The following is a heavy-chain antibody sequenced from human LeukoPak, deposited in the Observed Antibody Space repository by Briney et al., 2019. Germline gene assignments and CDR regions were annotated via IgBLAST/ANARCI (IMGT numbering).Heavy chain of an antibody. D-gene: IGHD6-13*01. J-gene: IGHJ4*02. CDR3: ARDGGAYSRAPVDY. CDR2: IIPILGIA. Sequence: SVKVSCKASGGTFSSYAISWVRQAPGQGLEWMGRIIPILGIANYAQKFQGRVTITADKSTSTAYMELSSLRPEDTAVYYCARDGGAYSRAPVDYWGQGTLVTVSS. CDR1: GGTFSSYA. V-gene: IGHV1-69*04.